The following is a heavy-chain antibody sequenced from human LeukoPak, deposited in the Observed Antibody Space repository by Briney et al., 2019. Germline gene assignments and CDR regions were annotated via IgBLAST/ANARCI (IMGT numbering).Heavy chain of an antibody. V-gene: IGHV4-34*01. CDR1: GGSISTYY. CDR2: INHSGST. D-gene: IGHD4-17*01. J-gene: IGHJ5*02. CDR3: ARTQSLTTEDWFDP. Sequence: PSETLSLTCTVSGGSISTYYWSWVRQPPGKGLEWIGEINHSGSTNYNPSLKSRVTISVDTPKNQFSLKLSSVTAADTAVYYCARTQSLTTEDWFDPWGQGTLVTVSS.